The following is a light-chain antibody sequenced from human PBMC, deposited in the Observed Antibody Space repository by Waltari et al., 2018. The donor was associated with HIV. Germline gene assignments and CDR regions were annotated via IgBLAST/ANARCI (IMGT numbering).Light chain of an antibody. J-gene: IGKJ1*01. Sequence: ELVMTQYPATLSVSPGARATLSCRASQSVSSNLAWYQQKPGQAPRLLIYGASTRATGIPARFSGSWSGTEFTLTISSLQSEDFAVYYCQQYNNWPPWTFGQGTKVEIK. V-gene: IGKV3-15*01. CDR3: QQYNNWPPWT. CDR2: GAS. CDR1: QSVSSN.